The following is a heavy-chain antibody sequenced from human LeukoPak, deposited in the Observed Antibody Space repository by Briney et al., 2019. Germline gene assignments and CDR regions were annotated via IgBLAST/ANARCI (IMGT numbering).Heavy chain of an antibody. Sequence: SETLSLTCSVSGASINSYYWNWIRQPPGKGLEWIGNTYSSGSTNYNPSLKRRVTISLDTSKNQFSLKMSSVTAADTAVYYCAKDWELGSWGQGTLVTVSS. D-gene: IGHD1-26*01. CDR1: GASINSYY. J-gene: IGHJ5*02. CDR3: AKDWELGS. CDR2: TYSSGST. V-gene: IGHV4-59*01.